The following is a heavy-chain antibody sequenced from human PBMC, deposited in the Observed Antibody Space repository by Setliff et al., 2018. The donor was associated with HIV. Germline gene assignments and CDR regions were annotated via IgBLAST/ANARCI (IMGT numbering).Heavy chain of an antibody. D-gene: IGHD4-17*01. CDR1: GDSISSGSYY. CDR3: ARDTDLLDYGDYGRAFDI. J-gene: IGHJ3*02. Sequence: LSLTCTVSGDSISSGSYYWSWIRQPAGKGLEWIGRIYTTGTTDYNPSLKTRVSMSIDTSKNQFSLNLTSVTAADTAVYYCARDTDLLDYGDYGRAFDIWGQGTMVTVSS. CDR2: IYTTGTT. V-gene: IGHV4-61*02.